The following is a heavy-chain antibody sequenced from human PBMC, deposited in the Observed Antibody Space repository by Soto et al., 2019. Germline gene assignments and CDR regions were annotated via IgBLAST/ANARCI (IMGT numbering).Heavy chain of an antibody. D-gene: IGHD3-9*01. V-gene: IGHV4-34*01. J-gene: IGHJ5*02. CDR2: INHSGST. CDR1: DGSFVGYS. Sequence: ASGTLSPPLRVLDGSFVGYSWGWFPKPPGKGRGGTGEINHSGSTNYNPSLKSRVTISVDTSKNQFSLKLSSVTAADTAVYYCARDRHILTGYYTLRQEYNWFDPWGQGTLVTVSS. CDR3: ARDRHILTGYYTLRQEYNWFDP.